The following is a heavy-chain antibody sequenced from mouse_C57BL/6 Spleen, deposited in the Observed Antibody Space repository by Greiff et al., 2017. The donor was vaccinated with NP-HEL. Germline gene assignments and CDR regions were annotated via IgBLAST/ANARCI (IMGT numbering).Heavy chain of an antibody. CDR2: ISYDGSN. CDR1: GYSITSGYY. Sequence: EVQLQESGPGLVKPSQSLSLTCSVTGYSITSGYYWNWIRQFPGNKLEWMGYISYDGSNNYNPSLKNRISITRDTSKNQFFLKLNSVTTEDTATYYCAINWGHWYFDVWGTGTTVTVSS. D-gene: IGHD4-1*02. V-gene: IGHV3-6*01. CDR3: AINWGHWYFDV. J-gene: IGHJ1*03.